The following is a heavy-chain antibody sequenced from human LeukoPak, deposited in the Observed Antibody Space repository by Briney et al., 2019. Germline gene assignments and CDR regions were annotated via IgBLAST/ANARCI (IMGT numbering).Heavy chain of an antibody. CDR3: ASLRRGSIDY. Sequence: PSETLPLTCTVSGGSISSYYWSWIRQPPGKGLEWIGYIYYSGSTNYNPSLKSRVTISVDTSKNQFSLKLSSVTAADTAVYYCASLRRGSIDYWGQGTLVTVSS. J-gene: IGHJ4*02. V-gene: IGHV4-59*01. D-gene: IGHD4-17*01. CDR1: GGSISSYY. CDR2: IYYSGST.